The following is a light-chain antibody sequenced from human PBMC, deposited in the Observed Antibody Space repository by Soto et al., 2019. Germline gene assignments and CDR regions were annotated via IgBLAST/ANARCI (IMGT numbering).Light chain of an antibody. Sequence: EIVLTQSPGTLSLSPGERVTLSCRASQSVSSTYLAWYQQKPDQAPRLLIYGASSRATVIPDRFSGSGSGTDFTLTISRLEPEDFAVYYCQQYGTSQWTFGQGTKVEIK. CDR3: QQYGTSQWT. J-gene: IGKJ1*01. CDR1: QSVSSTY. CDR2: GAS. V-gene: IGKV3-20*01.